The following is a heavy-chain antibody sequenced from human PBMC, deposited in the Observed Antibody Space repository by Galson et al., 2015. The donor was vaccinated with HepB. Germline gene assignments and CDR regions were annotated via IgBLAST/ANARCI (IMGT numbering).Heavy chain of an antibody. Sequence: SLRLSCAASGFPFSSHAMHWVRQTPGKGLEWVTLISYDGSNIYYADSVKGRFTISRDNSKNTVYLQMDSLRAEDTAVYYCAREGGGRFGELFDYWGRGTLVTVSS. CDR3: AREGGGRFGELFDY. D-gene: IGHD3-10*01. V-gene: IGHV3-30-3*01. J-gene: IGHJ2*01. CDR1: GFPFSSHA. CDR2: ISYDGSNI.